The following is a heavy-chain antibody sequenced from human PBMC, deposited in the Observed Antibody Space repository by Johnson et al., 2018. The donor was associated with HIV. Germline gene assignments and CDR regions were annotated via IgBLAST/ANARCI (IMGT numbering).Heavy chain of an antibody. J-gene: IGHJ3*02. V-gene: IGHV3-30*02. CDR3: ARVGYSLDAFDI. CDR2: IRYDGSNK. Sequence: QVQVVESGGGVVQPGGSLRLSCAASGFTFSSYGMHWVRQAPGKGLEWVAFIRYDGSNKYYPGSVKGRFTISRENAKNSLYLQMNSLRAGDTAVYYCARVGYSLDAFDIWGQG. D-gene: IGHD2-21*01. CDR1: GFTFSSYG.